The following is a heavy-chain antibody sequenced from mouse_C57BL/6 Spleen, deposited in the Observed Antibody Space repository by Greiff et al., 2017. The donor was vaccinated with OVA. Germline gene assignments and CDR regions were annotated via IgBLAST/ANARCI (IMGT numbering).Heavy chain of an antibody. CDR1: GYSFTSYY. CDR2: IYPGSGNT. Sequence: QVQLQQSGPELVKPGASVKISCKASGYSFTSYYIHWVKQRPGQGLEWIGWIYPGSGNTKYNEKFKGKATLTADTSSSTAYMQLSSLTSEDSAVYYCAMEIYYDYDRGPWFAYWGQGTLVTVSA. D-gene: IGHD2-4*01. J-gene: IGHJ3*01. V-gene: IGHV1-66*01. CDR3: AMEIYYDYDRGPWFAY.